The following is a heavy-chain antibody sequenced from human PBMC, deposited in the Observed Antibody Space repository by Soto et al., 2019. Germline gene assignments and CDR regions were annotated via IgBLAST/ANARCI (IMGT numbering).Heavy chain of an antibody. V-gene: IGHV3-15*01. J-gene: IGHJ4*02. Sequence: PGGSLRLSCAASGFIFSNAWMSWVRQAPGKGLEWVGRIKSKSDGATTDYAAPVKGRFTVSRDDSKNMLYVQMNSLKSEDTAVYYCTTDIVGTPKVFDYWGQGTLVTVSS. CDR2: IKSKSDGATT. D-gene: IGHD3-22*01. CDR1: GFIFSNAW. CDR3: TTDIVGTPKVFDY.